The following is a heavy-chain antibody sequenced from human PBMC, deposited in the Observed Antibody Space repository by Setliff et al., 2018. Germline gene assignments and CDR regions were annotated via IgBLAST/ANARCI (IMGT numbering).Heavy chain of an antibody. D-gene: IGHD3-10*01. CDR2: INQAGSAK. Sequence: PGGSLRLSCAASGFTFSSFWMSWVRQAPGRGLEWVANINQAGSAKYYVDSVKGRFTISRDNSKNSLYLQMNDLRAEDTAVYYCARSFWGSGSYYSYFDRWGQGTLVTVSS. J-gene: IGHJ4*02. CDR3: ARSFWGSGSYYSYFDR. V-gene: IGHV3-7*01. CDR1: GFTFSSFW.